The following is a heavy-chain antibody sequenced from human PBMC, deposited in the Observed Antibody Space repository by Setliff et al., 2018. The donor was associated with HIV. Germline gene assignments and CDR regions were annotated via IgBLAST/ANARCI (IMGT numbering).Heavy chain of an antibody. J-gene: IGHJ6*02. Sequence: ASVKVSCKASGYTFTTFGISWVRQAPGQGLEWMGWISAYNGHTNYAQKFQGRVTMTTDTSTSTAYMELRSLRSDDTAVYYCARLGSGWSDSYYYAMDVWGQGTTVTVPS. D-gene: IGHD6-19*01. CDR2: ISAYNGHT. CDR1: GYTFTTFG. V-gene: IGHV1-18*01. CDR3: ARLGSGWSDSYYYAMDV.